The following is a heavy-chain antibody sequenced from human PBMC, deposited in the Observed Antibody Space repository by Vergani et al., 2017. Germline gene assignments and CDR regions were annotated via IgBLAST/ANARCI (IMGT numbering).Heavy chain of an antibody. V-gene: IGHV3-23*01. D-gene: IGHD2/OR15-2a*01. Sequence: EVHLLESGGGLVQSGGSLRLSCAASGFTFSNSAVSWVRQAPGRGLAWVSSISGPGLSTYYADSVKGRFSISRDTSRNAVYLQMNILRVEDTGVYYCTRSECSCTTCYGHYFDLWGHGILVTVSS. CDR1: GFTFSNSA. CDR3: TRSECSCTTCYGHYFDL. J-gene: IGHJ4*01. CDR2: ISGPGLST.